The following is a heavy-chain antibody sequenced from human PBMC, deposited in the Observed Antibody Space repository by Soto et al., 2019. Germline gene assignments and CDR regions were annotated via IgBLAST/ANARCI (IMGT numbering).Heavy chain of an antibody. D-gene: IGHD3-22*01. V-gene: IGHV4-31*03. CDR2: IYYSGST. CDR1: GGSISSGGYY. J-gene: IGHJ4*02. CDR3: ASVSLPPTYYYDSSGYYNFDY. Sequence: PSETLSLTCTVSGGSISSGGYYWSWIRQHPGKGLEWIGYIYYSGSTYYNPSLKSRVTISVDTSKNQFSLRLSSVTAADTAVYYCASVSLPPTYYYDSSGYYNFDYWGQGTLVTVSS.